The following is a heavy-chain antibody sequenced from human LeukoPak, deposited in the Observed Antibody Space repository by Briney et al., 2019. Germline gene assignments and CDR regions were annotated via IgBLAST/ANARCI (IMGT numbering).Heavy chain of an antibody. CDR3: ARQGRYMAAAGTPNFDY. CDR1: GDSISSYY. CDR2: IYHSGST. V-gene: IGHV4-59*08. J-gene: IGHJ4*02. Sequence: KPSETLSLTCTVSGDSISSYYWSWIRQPPGKGLEWIGYIYHSGSTNYSPSLKSRVTISLDTSRNHFPLKLSSVTAADTAVYYCARQGRYMAAAGTPNFDYWGQGTLVTVSS. D-gene: IGHD6-13*01.